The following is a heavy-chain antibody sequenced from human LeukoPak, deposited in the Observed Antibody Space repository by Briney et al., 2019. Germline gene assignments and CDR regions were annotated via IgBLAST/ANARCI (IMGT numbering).Heavy chain of an antibody. CDR2: IYTSGST. J-gene: IGHJ4*02. CDR1: AGSISSGSYY. Sequence: SETLSLTCTVSAGSISSGSYYWSWIRQPAGKGLEWIGRIYTSGSTNYNPSLKSRVTISVDTSKSQFSLKLSSVTAADTAVYYCASVGRRDGYKTSYYFDYWGQGTLVTVSS. CDR3: ASVGRRDGYKTSYYFDY. V-gene: IGHV4-61*02. D-gene: IGHD5-24*01.